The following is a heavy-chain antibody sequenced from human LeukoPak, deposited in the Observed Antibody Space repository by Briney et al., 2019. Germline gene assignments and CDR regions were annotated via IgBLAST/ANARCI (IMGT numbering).Heavy chain of an antibody. V-gene: IGHV3-23*01. D-gene: IGHD3-10*01. CDR1: EFTFSSYA. CDR2: ISGSGGST. Sequence: GGSLRLSFAASEFTFSSYAMSWVRQAPGKGLEWFSAISGSGGSTYYADSVKGRFTISRDNSKNTLYLQMNSLRAEDAAVYYCAKVTGRYYYGSGPDYWGQGTLVTVSS. CDR3: AKVTGRYYYGSGPDY. J-gene: IGHJ4*02.